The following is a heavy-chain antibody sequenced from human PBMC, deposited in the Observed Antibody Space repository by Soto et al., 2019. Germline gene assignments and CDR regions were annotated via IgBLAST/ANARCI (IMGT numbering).Heavy chain of an antibody. J-gene: IGHJ5*02. CDR1: GYTFTSYY. CDR3: AIVLPGEGPNWFDP. Sequence: QVQLVQSGAEVRKPGASVKVSCKASGYTFTSYYMHWVRQAPGQGLEWRGMINARAGNTNYAQKIQSRVTMTRDRSRSIVYMVMRSLRSQDKDVYYCAIVLPGEGPNWFDPWGEETLVTVFS. CDR2: INARAGNT. V-gene: IGHV1-46*01. D-gene: IGHD4-17*01.